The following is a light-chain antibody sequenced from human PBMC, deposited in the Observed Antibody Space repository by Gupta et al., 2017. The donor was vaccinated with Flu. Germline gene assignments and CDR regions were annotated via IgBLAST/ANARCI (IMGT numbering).Light chain of an antibody. V-gene: IGLV2-23*01. CDR3: CSYAGSSTSVV. Sequence: SAPTQPASGSGSPGQSITISCTGTTSDVGSYNLVSWYQQHPGKAPKLMIYEGSKRPSGVSNRFSGSKSGNTASLTIXGXQAEDEXDYYCCSYAGSSTSVVFGGGTKLTVL. J-gene: IGLJ2*01. CDR2: EGS. CDR1: TSDVGSYNL.